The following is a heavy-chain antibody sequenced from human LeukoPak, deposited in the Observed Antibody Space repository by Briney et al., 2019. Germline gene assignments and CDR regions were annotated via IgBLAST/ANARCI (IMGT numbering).Heavy chain of an antibody. D-gene: IGHD5-18*01. CDR1: GGSISSYY. CDR3: ARIYSYGFLGMDV. Sequence: SETLSLTCTVSGGSISSYYWSWIRQPAGKGLEWIGYIYYSGSTNYNPSLKSRVTISVDTSKNQFSLKLSSVTAADTAVYYCARIYSYGFLGMDVWGQGTTVTVSS. J-gene: IGHJ6*02. V-gene: IGHV4-59*01. CDR2: IYYSGST.